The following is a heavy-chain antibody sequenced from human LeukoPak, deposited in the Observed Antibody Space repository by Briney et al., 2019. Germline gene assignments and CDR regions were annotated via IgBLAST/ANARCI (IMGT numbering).Heavy chain of an antibody. D-gene: IGHD2-15*01. CDR1: GNTFTGYY. V-gene: IGHV1-2*02. Sequence: ASVKVSCKASGNTFTGYYMHWVRQAPGQGLEWMGWINPNSGGTNYAQKFQGRVTMTRDTSISTAYMELSRLRSDDTAVYYCASEFGYCSGGSCYSDPTEYFQHWGQGTLVTVSS. CDR3: ASEFGYCSGGSCYSDPTEYFQH. J-gene: IGHJ1*01. CDR2: INPNSGGT.